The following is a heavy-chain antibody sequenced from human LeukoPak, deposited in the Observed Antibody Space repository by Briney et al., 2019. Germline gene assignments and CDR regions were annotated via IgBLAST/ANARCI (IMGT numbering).Heavy chain of an antibody. D-gene: IGHD2-15*01. J-gene: IGHJ3*02. CDR2: INHSGST. CDR3: ARGLSHCSGGSCYPGPDAFDI. Sequence: SETLSLTCAVYGGSFSGYYWSWIRQPPGKGLEWIGEINHSGSTNYNPSLKSRVTISVDTSKNQFSLKLSSVTAADTAVYYCARGLSHCSGGSCYPGPDAFDIWGQGTMVTVSS. V-gene: IGHV4-34*01. CDR1: GGSFSGYY.